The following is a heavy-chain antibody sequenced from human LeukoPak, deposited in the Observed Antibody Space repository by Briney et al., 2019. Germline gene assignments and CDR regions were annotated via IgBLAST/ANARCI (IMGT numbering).Heavy chain of an antibody. J-gene: IGHJ3*02. CDR2: ISHDGSDK. Sequence: GGSLRLSCAASGFTLKIYPMHWVRQAPGKGLQWLSVISHDGSDKTNADSVKGRFIISRDNSKNTIYLQLNSLRPEDTAMYYCAREGVQTTVDAFDIWGLGTMVIVSS. D-gene: IGHD4-17*01. V-gene: IGHV3-30*04. CDR1: GFTLKIYP. CDR3: AREGVQTTVDAFDI.